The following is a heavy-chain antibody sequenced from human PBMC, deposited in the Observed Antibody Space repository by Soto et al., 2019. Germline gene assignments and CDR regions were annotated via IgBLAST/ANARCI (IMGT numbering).Heavy chain of an antibody. J-gene: IGHJ6*02. CDR1: GGSISSSSYY. CDR2: IYYSGST. D-gene: IGHD3-3*01. V-gene: IGHV4-39*01. CDR3: ARIGYDFWSGYYYYYYGMDV. Sequence: SETLSLTCTVSGGSISSSSYYWGWIRQPPGKGLEWIGSIYYSGSTYYNPSLKSRVTISVDTSKNQFSLKLSSVTAADTAVYYCARIGYDFWSGYYYYYYGMDVWGQGTTVTVSS.